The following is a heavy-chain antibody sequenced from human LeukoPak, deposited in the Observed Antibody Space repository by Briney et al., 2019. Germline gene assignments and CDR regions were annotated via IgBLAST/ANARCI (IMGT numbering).Heavy chain of an antibody. Sequence: GGSLRLSCAASGNYWMHWVRQAPGKGLVWVSHINSDGSWTSYADSVKGRFTISKDNAKNTLYLQMNSLRAEDTAVYYCANIPLFEVTELYFDYWGQGTLVTVSS. V-gene: IGHV3-74*01. J-gene: IGHJ4*02. CDR3: ANIPLFEVTELYFDY. CDR1: GNYW. CDR2: INSDGSWT. D-gene: IGHD2/OR15-2a*01.